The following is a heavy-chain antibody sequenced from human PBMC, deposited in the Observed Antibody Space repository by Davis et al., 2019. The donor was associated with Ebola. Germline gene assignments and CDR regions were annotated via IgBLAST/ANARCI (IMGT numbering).Heavy chain of an antibody. D-gene: IGHD3-3*01. CDR2: IRYDGSYK. Sequence: GGSLRLSCAASGFTFSKYGMHWVRQAPGKGLEWVAFIRYDGSYKYYADSVKGRFTISRDNSKNTLYLQMNSLRTEDTAVYYCAKSGLSFGVVKYHYGMDVWGKGTTVTVSS. CDR3: AKSGLSFGVVKYHYGMDV. J-gene: IGHJ6*04. V-gene: IGHV3-30*02. CDR1: GFTFSKYG.